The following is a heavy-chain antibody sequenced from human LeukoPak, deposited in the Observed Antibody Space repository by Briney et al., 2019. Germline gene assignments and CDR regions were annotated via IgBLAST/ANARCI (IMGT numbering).Heavy chain of an antibody. Sequence: GGSLRLSCVVSGFTFSSYGMSWVRQAPEKGLELVSAIGGGGGSTYYADSVKSLFNISRDNYRNTLYLQMNSLRVEDTAIYYCAKRSDYGENWNYLVYWGQGTLVTVSS. J-gene: IGHJ4*02. V-gene: IGHV3-23*01. CDR3: AKRSDYGENWNYLVY. D-gene: IGHD4-17*01. CDR1: GFTFSSYG. CDR2: IGGGGGST.